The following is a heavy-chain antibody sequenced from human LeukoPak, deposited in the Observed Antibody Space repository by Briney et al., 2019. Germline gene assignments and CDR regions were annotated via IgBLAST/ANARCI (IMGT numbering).Heavy chain of an antibody. CDR1: GFTFSSYS. J-gene: IGHJ4*02. D-gene: IGHD6-19*01. CDR3: ARVHSSGQLETFDY. V-gene: IGHV3-21*01. Sequence: GGSLRLSCATSGFTFSSYSMNWVRQAPGRGLEWVSSVTTSSSNIYYADSVKGRFTSSRDNAKNSLYLQMNSLRAEDTAVYYCARVHSSGQLETFDYWGQGTLVTVSS. CDR2: VTTSSSNI.